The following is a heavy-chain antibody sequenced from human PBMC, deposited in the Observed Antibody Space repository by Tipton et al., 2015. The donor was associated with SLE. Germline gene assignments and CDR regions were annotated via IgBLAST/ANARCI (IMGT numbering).Heavy chain of an antibody. CDR3: AKGRQKNFADHAY. Sequence: TLSLTCTVSGGSMSSSNYYWSWIRQPPGKGLEWIGELNHGGSTNYNPSLKSRVTILVDTSKNQFSLKLRSVTAADTAVYYCAKGRQKNFADHAYWGQGTLVTVSS. CDR1: GGSMSSSNYY. CDR2: LNHGGST. D-gene: IGHD1-14*01. J-gene: IGHJ4*02. V-gene: IGHV4-39*07.